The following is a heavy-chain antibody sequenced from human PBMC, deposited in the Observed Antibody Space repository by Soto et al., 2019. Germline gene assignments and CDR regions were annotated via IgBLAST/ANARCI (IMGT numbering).Heavy chain of an antibody. CDR1: GFTFSSYA. Sequence: EVQLVESGGGLVQPGGSQRLSCAASGFTFSSYAMHWVRQAPGRGLEYVSLISPNGGTTYYASSVKGRFTISRDNSKNTLYLQMGSLGAEDMAVYYCARYGAAHAYDIWGQGTMVAVSS. D-gene: IGHD4-17*01. CDR3: ARYGAAHAYDI. J-gene: IGHJ3*02. V-gene: IGHV3-64*01. CDR2: ISPNGGTT.